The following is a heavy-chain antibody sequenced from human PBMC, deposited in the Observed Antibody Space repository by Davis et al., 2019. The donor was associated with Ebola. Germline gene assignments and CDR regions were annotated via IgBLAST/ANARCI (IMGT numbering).Heavy chain of an antibody. Sequence: GESLKISCAASGFTFSSYAMSWVRQAPGKGLEWVSAISGSGGSTYYADSVKGRFTISRDNSKNTLYLQMNSLRAEDTAVYYCAKDHGSYSKDFIAAAGYFDYWGQGTLVTVSS. J-gene: IGHJ4*02. V-gene: IGHV3-23*01. D-gene: IGHD6-13*01. CDR1: GFTFSSYA. CDR2: ISGSGGST. CDR3: AKDHGSYSKDFIAAAGYFDY.